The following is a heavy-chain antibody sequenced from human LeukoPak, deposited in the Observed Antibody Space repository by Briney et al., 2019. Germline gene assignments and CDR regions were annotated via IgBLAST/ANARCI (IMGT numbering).Heavy chain of an antibody. J-gene: IGHJ4*02. CDR2: VIGSVVST. V-gene: IGHV3-23*01. CDR1: GFTFSNYA. Sequence: GGSLRLSCAASGFTFSNYAMSWVRQSPGKGLEWVSTVIGSVVSTFYADSVRGRFTISRDNSKNTLYRQMNSLRAEDTAVYYCAKGGYDFIEVGYFDYWGQGTLVTVSS. CDR3: AKGGYDFIEVGYFDY. D-gene: IGHD5-12*01.